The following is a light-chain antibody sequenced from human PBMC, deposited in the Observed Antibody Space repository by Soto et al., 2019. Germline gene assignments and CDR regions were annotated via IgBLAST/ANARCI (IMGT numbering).Light chain of an antibody. CDR1: QSVSSSY. J-gene: IGKJ4*01. Sequence: TLSLSPGERATLSCRASQSVSSSYLAWYQQKPGQAPRQLIYGASSRATGIPDRFSGSGSGTHITLTITRLEPEDFAVYYCQHYRTSFGGGTRVEIK. V-gene: IGKV3-20*01. CDR3: QHYRTS. CDR2: GAS.